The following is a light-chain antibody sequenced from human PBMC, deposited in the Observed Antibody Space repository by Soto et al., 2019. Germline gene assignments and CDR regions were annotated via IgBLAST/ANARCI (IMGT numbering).Light chain of an antibody. CDR1: QGISGY. CDR2: AAS. Sequence: DIQLTQSPSFLSASVGDRVTITCRASQGISGYLAWYQQKPGKAPKLLIYAASTLQSGVPSRFSGSGSGTEFTLTISSLQPEDFATYYCQQLNSYRYTFGQGTKLEIK. CDR3: QQLNSYRYT. V-gene: IGKV1-9*01. J-gene: IGKJ2*01.